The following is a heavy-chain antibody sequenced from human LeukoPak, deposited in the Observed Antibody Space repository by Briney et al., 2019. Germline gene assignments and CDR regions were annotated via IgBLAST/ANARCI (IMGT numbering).Heavy chain of an antibody. CDR1: GFTFSNYG. D-gene: IGHD3-10*02. CDR3: AELGITMIGGV. CDR2: ISSSGSTI. V-gene: IGHV3-48*04. Sequence: GGSLRLSCGASGFTFSNYGMLWVRQAPGKGLEWVSYISSSGSTIYYADSVKGRFTISRDNAKNSLYLQMNSLRAEDTAVYYCAELGITMIGGVWGKGTTVTISS. J-gene: IGHJ6*04.